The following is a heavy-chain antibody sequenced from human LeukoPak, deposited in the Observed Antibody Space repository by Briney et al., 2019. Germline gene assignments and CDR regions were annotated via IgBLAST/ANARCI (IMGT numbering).Heavy chain of an antibody. CDR1: EFSVGSNY. V-gene: IGHV3-21*06. CDR3: LRGDRRDY. J-gene: IGHJ4*02. CDR2: IDSSSGYM. Sequence: GGSLRLSCAASEFSVGSNYMTWVRQAPGKGLEWVSSIDSSSGYMFYADLVKGRFIISRDNAKNSLYLQMNSLRAEDTAVYYCLRGDRRDYWGQGTLVTVSS.